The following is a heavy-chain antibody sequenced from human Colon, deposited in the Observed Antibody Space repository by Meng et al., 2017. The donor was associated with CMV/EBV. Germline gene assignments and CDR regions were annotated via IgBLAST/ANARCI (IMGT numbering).Heavy chain of an antibody. CDR3: ARGYSGTSS. J-gene: IGHJ4*02. CDR1: GFTVSTDY. Sequence: EVQLVESGGNLVQPGGSLRLSCAASGFTVSTDYMCWVRQAPGKGLEWVSVIYSDGNTYYADSVKGRFTISRDNSKNTLYLQMNSLSAEDTAVYYCARGYSGTSSWGQGTLVTVSS. CDR2: IYSDGNT. D-gene: IGHD1-26*01. V-gene: IGHV3-66*01.